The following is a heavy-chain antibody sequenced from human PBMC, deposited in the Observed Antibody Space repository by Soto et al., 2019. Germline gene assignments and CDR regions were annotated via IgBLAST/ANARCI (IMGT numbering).Heavy chain of an antibody. CDR3: ARIRTLNWGGNQYCYFDL. CDR2: IFSNDEK. D-gene: IGHD7-27*01. CDR1: GFSLSNGRMG. J-gene: IGHJ2*01. Sequence: QVTLKESGPVVVKPTETLTLTCTVSGFSLSNGRMGVSWIRQPPGKALEWLAHIFSNDEKSYNTSLKSRLTISKDISKSQVVHTMTNMDPVDTATYYCARIRTLNWGGNQYCYFDLWGRGTLVTVSS. V-gene: IGHV2-26*01.